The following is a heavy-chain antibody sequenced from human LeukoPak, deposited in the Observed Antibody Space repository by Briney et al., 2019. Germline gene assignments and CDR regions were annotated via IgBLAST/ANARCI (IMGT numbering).Heavy chain of an antibody. V-gene: IGHV3-66*01. CDR1: GFTVSSNY. CDR2: IYSGGST. D-gene: IGHD3-10*01. J-gene: IGHJ6*02. Sequence: PGGSLRLSCAASGFTVSSNYVSWVRQAPGKGLEWVSVIYSGGSTYYADSVKGRFTISRDNSKNTLYLQMNSLRAEDTAVYYCARAGSVHYYYYGMDVWGQGTTVTVSS. CDR3: ARAGSVHYYYYGMDV.